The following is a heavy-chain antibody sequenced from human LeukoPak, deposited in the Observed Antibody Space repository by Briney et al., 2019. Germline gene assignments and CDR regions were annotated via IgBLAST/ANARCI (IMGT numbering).Heavy chain of an antibody. J-gene: IGHJ4*02. D-gene: IGHD6-19*01. CDR2: INPSGGST. Sequence: ASVKVSCKASGYTFTSYYVHWVRQAPGQGLEWMGIINPSGGSTSYAQKFRGRVTMTRDTSTSTVYMELSSLRSEDTAVYHCASSLSVAGTGYFDYWGQGTLVTVSS. V-gene: IGHV1-46*01. CDR3: ASSLSVAGTGYFDY. CDR1: GYTFTSYY.